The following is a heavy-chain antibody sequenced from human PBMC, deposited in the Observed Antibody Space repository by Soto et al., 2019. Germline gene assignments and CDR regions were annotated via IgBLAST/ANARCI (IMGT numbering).Heavy chain of an antibody. CDR3: AKVRWLRLNYYYGMDV. J-gene: IGHJ6*02. Sequence: GGSLTLSCAASGFTFSSYGMHWVRQAPGKGLEWVAVISYDGSTKYYADSVKGRVTISRDNSKNTLYLQMNSLRAEDTAVYYCAKVRWLRLNYYYGMDVWGQGTTVTVSS. CDR1: GFTFSSYG. V-gene: IGHV3-30*18. CDR2: ISYDGSTK. D-gene: IGHD5-12*01.